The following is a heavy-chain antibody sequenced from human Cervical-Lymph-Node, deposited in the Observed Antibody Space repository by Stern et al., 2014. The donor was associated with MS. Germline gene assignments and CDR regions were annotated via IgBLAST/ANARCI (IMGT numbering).Heavy chain of an antibody. CDR2: IIHSGGA. D-gene: IGHD1-1*01. V-gene: IGHV4-31*03. J-gene: IGHJ6*02. Sequence: QVQLQESGPGLVKPSQTLSLTCFVSGGSISSVGNYLTWVRQHPGKGLEWFGYIIHSGGAYSNPSVNSRVSMSVDTSKNQFSLRLRSVTAADTAVYYCARERISGISSGMDVWGQGTTVTVSS. CDR1: GGSISSVGNY. CDR3: ARERISGISSGMDV.